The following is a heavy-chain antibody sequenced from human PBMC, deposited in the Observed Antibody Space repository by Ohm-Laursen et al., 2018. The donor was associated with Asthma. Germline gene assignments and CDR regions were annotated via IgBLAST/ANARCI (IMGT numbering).Heavy chain of an antibody. CDR2: IRSKANSYAT. D-gene: IGHD1-26*01. CDR1: GFTFSGSA. Sequence: SLRLSCAASGFTFSGSAMHWVRQASGKGLEWAGRIRSKANSYATAYAASVKGRFTISRDDSKNTAYLQMNSLKTEDTAVYYCKQVGAPSGMDVWGQGTTVTVSS. V-gene: IGHV3-73*01. J-gene: IGHJ6*02. CDR3: KQVGAPSGMDV.